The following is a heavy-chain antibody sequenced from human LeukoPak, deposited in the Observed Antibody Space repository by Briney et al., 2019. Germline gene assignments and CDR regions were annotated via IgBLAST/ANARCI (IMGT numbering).Heavy chain of an antibody. CDR1: GYTFTSYG. CDR3: ARSFWSGYSPDAFDI. CDR2: ISAYNGST. D-gene: IGHD3-3*01. V-gene: IGHV1-18*01. J-gene: IGHJ3*02. Sequence: ASVKVSCKASGYTFTSYGISWVRQAPGQGLEWMGWISAYNGSTNYAQKLQGRVTMTTDTSTSTAYMELRSLRSDDTAVYYCARSFWSGYSPDAFDIWGQGTMVTVSS.